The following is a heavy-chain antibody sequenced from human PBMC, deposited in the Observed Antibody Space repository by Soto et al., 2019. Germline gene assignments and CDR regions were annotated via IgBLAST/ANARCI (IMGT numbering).Heavy chain of an antibody. CDR1: GGSISSSNW. V-gene: IGHV4-4*02. J-gene: IGHJ4*02. CDR2: IYHSGST. Sequence: SETLSLTCAVSGGSISSSNWWSWVRQPPGKGLEWIGEIYHSGSTNCNPSLESRVTISVDKSKNQFSLKLSSVTAADTAVYYCAREVLGISIFDYWGQGALVTVSS. D-gene: IGHD3-3*02. CDR3: AREVLGISIFDY.